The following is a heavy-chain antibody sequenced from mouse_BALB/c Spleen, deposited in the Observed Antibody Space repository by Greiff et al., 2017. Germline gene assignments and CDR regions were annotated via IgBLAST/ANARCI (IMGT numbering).Heavy chain of an antibody. V-gene: IGHV1-80*01. D-gene: IGHD1-1*01. Sequence: QVQLQQSGAELVRPGSSVKISCKASGYAFSSYWMNWVKQRPGQGLEWIGQIYPGDGDTNYNGKFKGKATLTADKSSSTAYMQLSSLTSEDSAVYFCALFITTVFDYWGQGTTLTVSS. J-gene: IGHJ2*01. CDR3: ALFITTVFDY. CDR1: GYAFSSYW. CDR2: IYPGDGDT.